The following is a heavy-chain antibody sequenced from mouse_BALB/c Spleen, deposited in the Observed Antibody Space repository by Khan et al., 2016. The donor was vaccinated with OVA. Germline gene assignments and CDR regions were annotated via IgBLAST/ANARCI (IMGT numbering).Heavy chain of an antibody. CDR1: GFTFSDYY. Sequence: EVQLLESGGGLVKPGGSLKLSCEASGFTFSDYYMYWVRQTPEKRLEWVATISDGGSYIYYPDSVKGRFTISRDDVKNNLYLQMSSLKSEDTAMYYCARGYYGDPFAYWGQGTLVTVSA. CDR2: ISDGGSYI. J-gene: IGHJ3*01. CDR3: ARGYYGDPFAY. V-gene: IGHV5-4*02. D-gene: IGHD2-13*01.